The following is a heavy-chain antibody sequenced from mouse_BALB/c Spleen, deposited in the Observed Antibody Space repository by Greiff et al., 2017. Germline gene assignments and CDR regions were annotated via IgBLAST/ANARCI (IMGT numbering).Heavy chain of an antibody. CDR1: GYTFTSYW. Sequence: QVQLQQPGAELVRPGASVKLSCKASGYTFTSYWINWVKQRPGQGLEWIGNIYPSDSYTNYNQKFKDKATLTVDKSSSTAYMQLSSPTSEDSAVYYCTRDGKGAMDYWGQGTSVTVSS. D-gene: IGHD2-1*01. CDR2: IYPSDSYT. CDR3: TRDGKGAMDY. J-gene: IGHJ4*01. V-gene: IGHV1-69*02.